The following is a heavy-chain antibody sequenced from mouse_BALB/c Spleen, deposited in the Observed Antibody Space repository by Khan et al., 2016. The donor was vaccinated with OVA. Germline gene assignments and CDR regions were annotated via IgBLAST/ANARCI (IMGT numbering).Heavy chain of an antibody. CDR1: GFTFSDYY. CDR2: ISDGVSYI. D-gene: IGHD2-13*01. CDR3: VRGYYGDPLAY. V-gene: IGHV5-4*02. Sequence: EGELVESGGGLVKPGGSLKLSCAASGFTFSDYYMYWVRQTPDERLEWVATISDGVSYIYYPDNVMERFIISRDNAKNNLYLQMSRLKSEDSAMYYCVRGYYGDPLAYWGQGTLVTVSA. J-gene: IGHJ3*01.